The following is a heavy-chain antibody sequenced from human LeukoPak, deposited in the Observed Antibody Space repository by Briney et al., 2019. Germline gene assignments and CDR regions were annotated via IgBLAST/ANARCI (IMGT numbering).Heavy chain of an antibody. V-gene: IGHV1-24*01. D-gene: IGHD3-16*01. Sequence: ASVKVSCKASGYTFTGHYMHWVRQAPGKGLEWMGGFDPEDGETIYAQKFQGRVTMTEDTSTDTAYMELSSLRSEDTAVYYCASGGGSDFDYWGQGTLVTVSS. CDR3: ASGGGSDFDY. J-gene: IGHJ4*02. CDR2: FDPEDGET. CDR1: GYTFTGHY.